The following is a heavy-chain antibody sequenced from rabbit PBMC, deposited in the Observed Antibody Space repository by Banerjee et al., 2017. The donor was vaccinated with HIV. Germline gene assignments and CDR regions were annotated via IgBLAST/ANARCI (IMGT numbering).Heavy chain of an antibody. V-gene: IGHV1S45*01. CDR1: GFSFSSNYW. CDR3: AREVYVGSSYYMDL. J-gene: IGHJ6*01. CDR2: IYTGIIGST. D-gene: IGHD8-1*01. Sequence: QEQLEESGGDLVKPEGSLTLTCTASGFSFSSNYWLCWVRQAPGKGLEWIACIYTGIIGSTYYASWVNGRFTISKTSSTTVTLQMTSLTAADTATYFCAREVYVGSSYYMDLWGPGTLVTVS.